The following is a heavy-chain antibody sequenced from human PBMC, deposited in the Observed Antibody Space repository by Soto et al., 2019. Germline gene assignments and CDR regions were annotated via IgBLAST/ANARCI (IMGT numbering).Heavy chain of an antibody. D-gene: IGHD6-19*01. CDR3: AREGLDSSGWYEDAFDI. Sequence: ASETLSLTCTVSGGSISSYYWSWIRQPPGKGLEWIGYIYYSGSTNYNPSLKSRVTISVDTSKNQFSLKLSSVTAADTAVYYCAREGLDSSGWYEDAFDIWGQGTMVTVSS. J-gene: IGHJ3*02. V-gene: IGHV4-59*01. CDR2: IYYSGST. CDR1: GGSISSYY.